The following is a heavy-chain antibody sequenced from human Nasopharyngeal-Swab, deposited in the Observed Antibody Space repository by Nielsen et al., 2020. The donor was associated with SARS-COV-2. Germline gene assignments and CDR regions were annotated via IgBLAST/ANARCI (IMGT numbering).Heavy chain of an antibody. J-gene: IGHJ4*02. D-gene: IGHD2-2*01. Sequence: WIRQPPGKGLEWVGRIKSKTGGGTTDYAAPVKGRFTISRDDSKNTLYLQMNSLKTEDTAVYYCTTDLMYCSSTSCYSFDYWGQGTLVTVSS. CDR3: TTDLMYCSSTSCYSFDY. V-gene: IGHV3-15*01. CDR2: IKSKTGGGTT.